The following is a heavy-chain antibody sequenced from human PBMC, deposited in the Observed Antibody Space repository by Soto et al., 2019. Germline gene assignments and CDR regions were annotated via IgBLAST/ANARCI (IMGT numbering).Heavy chain of an antibody. J-gene: IGHJ4*02. CDR1: GGSFSGYY. V-gene: IGHV4-34*01. CDR2: INHSGST. CDR3: VRGRWLRSSFDY. D-gene: IGHD5-12*01. Sequence: QVQLQQWGAGLLKPSETLSLTCAVYGGSFSGYYWSWIRQPPGKGLEWIGEINHSGSTNYNPSLKSRVTISVDTSKNQFSLKLSSVTAADTAVYYCVRGRWLRSSFDYWGQGTLVTVSS.